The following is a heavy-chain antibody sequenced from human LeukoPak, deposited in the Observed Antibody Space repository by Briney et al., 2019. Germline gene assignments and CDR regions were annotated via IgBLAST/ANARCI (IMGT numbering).Heavy chain of an antibody. Sequence: SETLSLTCTVSGGSISSYYWSWIRQPAGKGLEWIGRIYTSGSTNYNPSLKSRVTMSVDTSKNQFSLKLSSVTAADTAVYYCARGLIVVVPAAITLSYYYYMDVWGKGTTVTVSS. V-gene: IGHV4-4*07. D-gene: IGHD2-2*01. J-gene: IGHJ6*03. CDR2: IYTSGST. CDR3: ARGLIVVVPAAITLSYYYYMDV. CDR1: GGSISSYY.